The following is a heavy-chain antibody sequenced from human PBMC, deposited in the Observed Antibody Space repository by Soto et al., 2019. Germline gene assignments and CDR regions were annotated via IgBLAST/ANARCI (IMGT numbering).Heavy chain of an antibody. CDR3: ARVDHRGYFAILTDY. J-gene: IGHJ4*02. CDR2: IYDSVNT. Sequence: PSETLPLPCTFSGDSLSIGGHCWSWIRQHPGKGLEWIGHIYDSVNTYYSPSLRSRVTISADMSKNQFSLNLRSVTAADTAVYYCARVDHRGYFAILTDYWGQGTMVTVSS. V-gene: IGHV4-31*03. CDR1: GDSLSIGGHC. D-gene: IGHD3-9*01.